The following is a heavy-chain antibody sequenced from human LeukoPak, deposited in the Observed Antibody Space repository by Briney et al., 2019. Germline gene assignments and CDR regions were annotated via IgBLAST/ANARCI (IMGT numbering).Heavy chain of an antibody. J-gene: IGHJ4*02. CDR3: ARYGPYFDY. Sequence: PSETLSLTCTVSGGSISSSSYYWGWIRQPPGKGLEWIGSIYYSGSTYYNPSIKSRVTISVDTSKNQFSLKLSSVTAADTAVYYCARYGPYFDYWGQGTLVTVSS. D-gene: IGHD3-10*01. CDR2: IYYSGST. V-gene: IGHV4-39*07. CDR1: GGSISSSSYY.